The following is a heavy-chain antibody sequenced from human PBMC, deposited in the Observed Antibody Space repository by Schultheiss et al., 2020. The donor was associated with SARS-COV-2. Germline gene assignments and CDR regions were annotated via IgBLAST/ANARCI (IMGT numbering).Heavy chain of an antibody. D-gene: IGHD2-15*01. Sequence: ASVKVSCKASGYTFTSYDINWVRQATGQGLEWMGWMNPNSGNTGYAQKFQGRVTMTTDTSTSTAYMELRSLRSDDTAVYYCAREGYCSGGSCFGGMDVWGQGTTVTVSS. J-gene: IGHJ6*02. V-gene: IGHV1-8*01. CDR2: MNPNSGNT. CDR3: AREGYCSGGSCFGGMDV. CDR1: GYTFTSYD.